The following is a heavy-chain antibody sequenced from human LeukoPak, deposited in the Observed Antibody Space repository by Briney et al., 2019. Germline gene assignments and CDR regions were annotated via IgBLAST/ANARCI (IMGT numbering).Heavy chain of an antibody. D-gene: IGHD3-10*01. CDR3: ARLVSTNLNDAFDI. CDR2: IYYSGST. J-gene: IGHJ3*02. CDR1: GGSISSSSYY. Sequence: SETLSLTCTVSGGSISSSSYYWGWIRQPPGKGLEWIGSIYYSGSTYYNPSLKSRVTISVDTSKNQFSLKLSSVTAADTAVYYCARLVSTNLNDAFDIWGQGTMVTVSS. V-gene: IGHV4-39*01.